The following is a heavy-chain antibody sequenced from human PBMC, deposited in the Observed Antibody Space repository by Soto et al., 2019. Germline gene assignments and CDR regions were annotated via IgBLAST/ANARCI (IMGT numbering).Heavy chain of an antibody. D-gene: IGHD5-18*01. Sequence: QVQLQQWGAGLLKPSETLSLTCAVYGGSFSGYYWSWIRQPPGKGLEWIGEINHSGSTNYNPSLKSRVTISVDTSKNQFSLKLSPVTAADTAVYYCARSPASGYSYGYTKYNWFDPWGQGTLVTVSS. V-gene: IGHV4-34*01. CDR1: GGSFSGYY. CDR3: ARSPASGYSYGYTKYNWFDP. J-gene: IGHJ5*02. CDR2: INHSGST.